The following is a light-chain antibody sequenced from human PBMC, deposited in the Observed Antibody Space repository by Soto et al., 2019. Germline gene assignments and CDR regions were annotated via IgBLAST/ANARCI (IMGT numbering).Light chain of an antibody. J-gene: IGKJ1*01. CDR1: QSVSIK. CDR3: QQRSNWPRT. CDR2: GAS. Sequence: EIVLTQSPGTLSLSPGERATLSCRASQSVSIKLAWYQQKPGQAPRVLTYGASSRATGIPDRFSGSGSGTDFTLTISSLEPEDFAVYYCQQRSNWPRTFGQGTKVDIK. V-gene: IGKV3-11*01.